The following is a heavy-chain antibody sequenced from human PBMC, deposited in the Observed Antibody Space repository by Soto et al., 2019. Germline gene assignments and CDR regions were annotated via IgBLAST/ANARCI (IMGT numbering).Heavy chain of an antibody. CDR2: IWYDGSNK. Sequence: GGSLRLSCAASGFTFSSYGMHWVRQAPGKGLEWVAVIWYDGSNKYYADSVKGRFTISRDNSKNTLYLQMNSLRAEDTAVYYCARGVRHGITMVRGARTYYFDYWGQGTLVTVSS. CDR1: GFTFSSYG. D-gene: IGHD3-10*01. V-gene: IGHV3-33*01. J-gene: IGHJ4*02. CDR3: ARGVRHGITMVRGARTYYFDY.